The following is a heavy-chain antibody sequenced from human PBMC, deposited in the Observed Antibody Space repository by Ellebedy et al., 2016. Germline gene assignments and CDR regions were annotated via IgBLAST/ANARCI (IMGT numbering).Heavy chain of an antibody. CDR2: ISSSSSYT. CDR3: AREGRWLQFTDYFDY. J-gene: IGHJ4*02. Sequence: GGSLRLSCAASGFTFSSYAMSWIRQAPGKGLEWVSYISSSSSYTNYADSVKGRFTISRDNAKNSLYLQMNSLRAEDTAVYYCAREGRWLQFTDYFDYWGQGTLVTVSS. D-gene: IGHD5-24*01. CDR1: GFTFSSYA. V-gene: IGHV3-11*06.